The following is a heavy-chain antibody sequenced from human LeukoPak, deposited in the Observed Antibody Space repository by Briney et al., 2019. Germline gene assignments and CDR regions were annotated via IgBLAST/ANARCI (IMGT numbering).Heavy chain of an antibody. J-gene: IGHJ3*02. V-gene: IGHV1-69*04. Sequence: ASVEVSCKASGGTFSSYAISWVRQAPGQGLEWMGRIIPILGIANYAQEFQGRVTITADKSTSTAYMELSSLRSEDTAVYYCARGSQMATNDAFDIWGQGTMVTVSS. D-gene: IGHD5-24*01. CDR1: GGTFSSYA. CDR3: ARGSQMATNDAFDI. CDR2: IIPILGIA.